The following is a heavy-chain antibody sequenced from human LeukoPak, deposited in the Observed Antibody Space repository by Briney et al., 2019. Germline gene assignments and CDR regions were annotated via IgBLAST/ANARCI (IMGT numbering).Heavy chain of an antibody. Sequence: GGSLRLSCAASGLTFSRYWMTWCRQAPGKGLEWVANIKQDGSEKYYVDSVKGRFTISRDNADRSLYLQMTSLRVEDTAVYFCASRYCTGVNCFAASYMCMDVWGKGTTVTVSS. J-gene: IGHJ6*03. V-gene: IGHV3-7*01. CDR1: GLTFSRYW. CDR2: IKQDGSEK. CDR3: ASRYCTGVNCFAASYMCMDV. D-gene: IGHD2-8*02.